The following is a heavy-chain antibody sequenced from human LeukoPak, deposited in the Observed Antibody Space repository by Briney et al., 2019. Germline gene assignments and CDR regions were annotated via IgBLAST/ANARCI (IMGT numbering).Heavy chain of an antibody. D-gene: IGHD6-13*01. CDR1: GYTFTSYG. Sequence: ASVKVSCKASGYTFTSYGISWVRQAPGQGLEWMGWISAYNGNTNYAQKLQGRVTMTTDTSTSTAYMELRSLRSDDTAVYYCARTPPKTSIAAASRGWYSSGPLGWFDPWGQGTLVTVSS. J-gene: IGHJ5*02. CDR3: ARTPPKTSIAAASRGWYSSGPLGWFDP. V-gene: IGHV1-18*04. CDR2: ISAYNGNT.